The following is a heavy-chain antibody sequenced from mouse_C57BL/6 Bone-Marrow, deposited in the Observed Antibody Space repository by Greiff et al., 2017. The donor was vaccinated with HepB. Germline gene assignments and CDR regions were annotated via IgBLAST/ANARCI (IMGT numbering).Heavy chain of an antibody. Sequence: EVHLVESGGGLVQPGGSLKLSCAASGFTFSDYYMYWVRQTPEKRLEWVAYISNGGGSTYYPDTVKGRFTISRDNAKNTLYLQMSRLKSEDTAMYYCARQDKESVSGSSYERGAMDYWGQGTSVTVSS. J-gene: IGHJ4*01. CDR3: ARQDKESVSGSSYERGAMDY. CDR2: ISNGGGST. V-gene: IGHV5-12*01. CDR1: GFTFSDYY. D-gene: IGHD1-1*01.